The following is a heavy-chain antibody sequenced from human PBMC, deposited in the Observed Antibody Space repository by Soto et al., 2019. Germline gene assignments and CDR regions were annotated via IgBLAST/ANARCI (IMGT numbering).Heavy chain of an antibody. Sequence: QVQLVESGGGVVQPGRSLRLSCAASGFTFSSYGMHWVRHAPGKGLEWVAVISYDGSDKYYADSVKGRFTISRDNSNNTLYLQMDSLRAEDTAVYYCAKGVVVPTTYYQHWGQGTLVTVSS. J-gene: IGHJ1*01. D-gene: IGHD2-15*01. CDR2: ISYDGSDK. V-gene: IGHV3-30*18. CDR3: AKGVVVPTTYYQH. CDR1: GFTFSSYG.